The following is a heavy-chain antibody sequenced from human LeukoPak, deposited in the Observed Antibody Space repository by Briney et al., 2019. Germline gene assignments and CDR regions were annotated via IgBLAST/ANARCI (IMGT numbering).Heavy chain of an antibody. J-gene: IGHJ4*02. CDR1: GFTFSNYV. Sequence: PGRSLRLSCAASGFTFSNYVMHWVRQAPGKGLEWVAVIWYDGSNKYYADSVKDRFTISRDNSKNTLYLQMNSLRAEDTAVYYCARGWYYFDYWGQGTLVTVSS. D-gene: IGHD2-15*01. CDR2: IWYDGSNK. V-gene: IGHV3-33*01. CDR3: ARGWYYFDY.